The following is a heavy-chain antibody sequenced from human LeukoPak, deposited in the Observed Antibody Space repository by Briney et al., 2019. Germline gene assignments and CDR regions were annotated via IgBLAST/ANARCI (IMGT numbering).Heavy chain of an antibody. CDR3: ARDGWPAFDY. D-gene: IGHD2-15*01. CDR2: TFYRSKWYN. Sequence: SQTLSLTCAISGDSVSSNTAAWNWIRQSPSRGLEWLGRTFYRSKWYNDYSVSVKSRITITPDTPKNQVSLQLNSVTPEDTAVYYCARDGWPAFDYWGQGTLVTVSS. CDR1: GDSVSSNTAA. V-gene: IGHV6-1*01. J-gene: IGHJ4*02.